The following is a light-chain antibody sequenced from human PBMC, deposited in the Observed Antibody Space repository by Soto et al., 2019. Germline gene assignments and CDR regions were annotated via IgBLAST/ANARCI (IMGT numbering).Light chain of an antibody. CDR2: GAS. Sequence: EIVLTQSPGTLSLSPGERATLSCRASQSVSSSYLAWYQQKPGQAPRLVIYGASNRATGIPDRFSASGSGTDFTLTISRLEPEDFAVYYCQQYISSPLTFGQGTKVEIK. CDR3: QQYISSPLT. V-gene: IGKV3-20*01. J-gene: IGKJ1*01. CDR1: QSVSSSY.